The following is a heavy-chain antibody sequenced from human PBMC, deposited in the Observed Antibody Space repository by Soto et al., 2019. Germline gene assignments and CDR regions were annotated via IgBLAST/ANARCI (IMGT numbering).Heavy chain of an antibody. Sequence: GGSLRLSCAASGFTVSSKYMSWVRQAPGKGLEWVSLIQSGGPTYYADSVKGRFTISRDTSENTVHLQMDSLRAEDTAVYYCARDDVLCDGGRCYGVTLYVWGKGNKVTVYS. V-gene: IGHV3-66*01. CDR3: ARDDVLCDGGRCYGVTLYV. D-gene: IGHD2-15*01. J-gene: IGHJ6*04. CDR2: IQSGGPT. CDR1: GFTVSSKY.